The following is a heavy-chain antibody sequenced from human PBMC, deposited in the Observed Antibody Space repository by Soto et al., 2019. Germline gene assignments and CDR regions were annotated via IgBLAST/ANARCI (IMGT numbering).Heavy chain of an antibody. J-gene: IGHJ5*02. V-gene: IGHV4-30-2*01. CDR3: ARGLNYGDYSNWFDP. D-gene: IGHD4-17*01. CDR2: IYHSGST. Sequence: SETLSLTSAVSGGSISSGGYSWSWIRQPPGKGLEWIGYIYHSGSTYYNPSLKSRVTISVDRSKNQFSLKLSSVTAADTAVYYCARGLNYGDYSNWFDPWGQGTLVTVSS. CDR1: GGSISSGGYS.